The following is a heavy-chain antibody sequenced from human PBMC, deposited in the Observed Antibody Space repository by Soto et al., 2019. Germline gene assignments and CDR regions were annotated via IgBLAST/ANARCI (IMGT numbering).Heavy chain of an antibody. Sequence: GGSLRLSCAASGFTFSSYDMHWVRQATGKGLEWVSAIGTAGDTYYPGSVKGRFTISRENAKNSLYLQMNSLRAGDTAVYYCARGPFLRLYCSSTSCYDYMDVWGKGTTVTVSS. CDR2: IGTAGDT. CDR3: ARGPFLRLYCSSTSCYDYMDV. CDR1: GFTFSSYD. J-gene: IGHJ6*03. V-gene: IGHV3-13*01. D-gene: IGHD2-2*01.